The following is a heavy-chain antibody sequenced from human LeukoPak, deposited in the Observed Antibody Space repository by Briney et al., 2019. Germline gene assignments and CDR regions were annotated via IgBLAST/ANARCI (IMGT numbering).Heavy chain of an antibody. D-gene: IGHD5-12*01. Sequence: GESLQISCKGSGYGFSTYWIAWVRQMPEKGLEWMGIIYPGDSDTRYSPSFQGQVTISADKSISTAYLQWSILKASDTAMYYCARLPGIVATIERYFDYWGQGTLVTVSS. J-gene: IGHJ4*02. CDR2: IYPGDSDT. V-gene: IGHV5-51*01. CDR1: GYGFSTYW. CDR3: ARLPGIVATIERYFDY.